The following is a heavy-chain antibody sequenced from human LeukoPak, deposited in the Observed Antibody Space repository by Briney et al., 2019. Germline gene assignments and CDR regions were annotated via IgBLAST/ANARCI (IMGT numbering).Heavy chain of an antibody. V-gene: IGHV3-64*01. CDR1: GFTFSSYA. D-gene: IGHD2-2*01. Sequence: PGGSLRLSCAASGFTFSSYAMHWVRQAPGKGLEYVSAISSNGGSTYYANSVKGRFTISRDNSKNTLYLQMGSLRAEDMAVYYCAREYCSSTSCYFYYMDVWGKGTTVTVSS. CDR3: AREYCSSTSCYFYYMDV. J-gene: IGHJ6*03. CDR2: ISSNGGST.